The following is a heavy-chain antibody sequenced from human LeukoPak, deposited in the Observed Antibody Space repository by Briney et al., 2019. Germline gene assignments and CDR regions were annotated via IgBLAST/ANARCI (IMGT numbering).Heavy chain of an antibody. CDR3: ARDRYWGSSGYYFDY. V-gene: IGHV1-2*02. CDR1: GYTFTGYY. CDR2: INPNSGGT. J-gene: IGHJ4*02. D-gene: IGHD3-16*01. Sequence: ASVKVSCKASGYTFTGYYMHWVRQAPGQGLEWMGWINPNSGGTNFAQKFQGRVTMTRDTSISTAYMELSRLRSDDTAVYYCARDRYWGSSGYYFDYWGQGTLVTVSS.